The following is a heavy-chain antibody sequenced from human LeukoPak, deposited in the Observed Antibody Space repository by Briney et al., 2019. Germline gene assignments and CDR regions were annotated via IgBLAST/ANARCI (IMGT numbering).Heavy chain of an antibody. Sequence: GGSLRLSCAASGFTFSSYWMSWVRQAPGKGLEWVANIKQDGSEKYYVDSVKGRFTISRDNAKNTLYLQMNSLRAEDTAVYYCAKGIAVAAYGDAFDIWGQGTMVTVSS. CDR2: IKQDGSEK. J-gene: IGHJ3*02. V-gene: IGHV3-7*03. CDR3: AKGIAVAAYGDAFDI. D-gene: IGHD6-19*01. CDR1: GFTFSSYW.